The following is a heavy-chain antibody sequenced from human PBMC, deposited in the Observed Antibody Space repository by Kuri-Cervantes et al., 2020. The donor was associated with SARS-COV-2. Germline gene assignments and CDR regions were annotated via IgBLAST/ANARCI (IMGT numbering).Heavy chain of an antibody. J-gene: IGHJ4*02. CDR1: GYTFTSYA. D-gene: IGHD6-19*01. V-gene: IGHV1-3*01. CDR2: INAGNGNT. Sequence: ASVKVSCKASGYTFTSYAMHWVRQAPGQRLEWMGWINAGNGNTKYSQKFQGRVTITADKSTSTAYMELSSLRSEDTAVYYCARGAPVAGPLDYWGQGTLVTVSS. CDR3: ARGAPVAGPLDY.